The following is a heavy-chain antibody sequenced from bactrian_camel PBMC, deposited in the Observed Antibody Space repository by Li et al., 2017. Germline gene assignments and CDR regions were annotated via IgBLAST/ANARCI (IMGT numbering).Heavy chain of an antibody. V-gene: IGHV3S53*01. CDR3: AAELTQFCGRGRTWWGRY. D-gene: IGHD6*01. Sequence: HVQLVESGGGSVQAGGSQRLSCAFDAYAPANVRMAWFRQAPGKEREGVATIESDGRTSYDDSVKGRFTISKDNTNDTLDLQMNNVRPEDTAMYYCAAELTQFCGRGRTWWGRYGGQ. J-gene: IGHJ4*01. CDR2: IESDGRT. CDR1: AYAPANVR.